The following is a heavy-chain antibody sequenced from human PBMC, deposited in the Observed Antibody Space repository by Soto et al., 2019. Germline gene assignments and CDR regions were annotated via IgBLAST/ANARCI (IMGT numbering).Heavy chain of an antibody. CDR1: GGSFSGYY. D-gene: IGHD5-18*01. CDR2: INHSGST. J-gene: IGHJ3*02. CDR3: ARGYKRGYSYGYGRYDGHDAFDI. V-gene: IGHV4-34*01. Sequence: SETLSLTCAVYGGSFSGYYWSWIRQPPGKGLEWIGEINHSGSTNYNPSLKSRVTISVDTSKNQFSLKLSSVTAADTAVYYCARGYKRGYSYGYGRYDGHDAFDIWGQGTMVTVSS.